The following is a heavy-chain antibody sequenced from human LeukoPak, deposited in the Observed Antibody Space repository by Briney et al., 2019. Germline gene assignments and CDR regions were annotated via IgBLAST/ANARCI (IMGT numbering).Heavy chain of an antibody. Sequence: KPSETLSLTCTVSGGSISSYYWSWIRQPPGKGLEWIGYIYYSGSTNYNPSLKSRVTISVDTSKNQFSLKLSSVTAADTAVYYCARWTYSGSYYXMDVXXXGTTVTVS. V-gene: IGHV4-59*01. CDR1: GGSISSYY. CDR3: ARWTYSGSYYXMDV. D-gene: IGHD1-26*01. J-gene: IGHJ6*03. CDR2: IYYSGST.